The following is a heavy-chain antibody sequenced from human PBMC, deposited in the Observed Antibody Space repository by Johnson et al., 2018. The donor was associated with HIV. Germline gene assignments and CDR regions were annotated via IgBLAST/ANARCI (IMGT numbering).Heavy chain of an antibody. CDR2: LSYDGTNK. D-gene: IGHD2-21*02. CDR1: RFTFSSYA. V-gene: IGHV3-30*04. CDR3: ARDRGAYCGGDCYGAFDI. J-gene: IGHJ3*02. Sequence: QLVESGGGVVQPGRSLRLSCAASRFTFSSYAMHWVRQAPGKGLEWVAILSYDGTNKYYADSVKGRFTISRDNSKNTLYLQMNSLRAEDTAVYYCARDRGAYCGGDCYGAFDIWGQGTMVTVSS.